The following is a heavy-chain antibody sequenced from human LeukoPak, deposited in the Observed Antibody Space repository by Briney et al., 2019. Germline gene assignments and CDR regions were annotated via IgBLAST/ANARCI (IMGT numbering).Heavy chain of an antibody. CDR1: GFTFDHYA. J-gene: IGHJ4*02. CDR2: INGDGDTT. CDR3: AKDIGYYYGSGSYGAQDY. Sequence: PGGSLRLSCVASGFTFDHYAMHWVHQAPGEGLEWVSLINGDGDTTYFADSVRGRFSISRDNSKNSLYLQMNSLRTEDTALYYCAKDIGYYYGSGSYGAQDYWGQGTLVTVSS. D-gene: IGHD3-10*01. V-gene: IGHV3-43*02.